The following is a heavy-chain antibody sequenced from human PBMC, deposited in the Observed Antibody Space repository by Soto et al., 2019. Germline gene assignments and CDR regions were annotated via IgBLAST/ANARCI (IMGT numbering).Heavy chain of an antibody. V-gene: IGHV1-69*01. CDR2: IIPIFGTA. CDR1: GGTFSSYA. D-gene: IGHD2-21*02. CDR3: ARERTTVVTWYFDL. Sequence: QVQLVQSGAEVKKPGSSVKVSCKASGGTFSSYAISWVRQAPGQGLEWMGGIIPIFGTANYAQKFQGRVTISADEATSTVYMELSSLRSEDAAVYSCARERTTVVTWYFDLWGRGTLVTVSS. J-gene: IGHJ2*01.